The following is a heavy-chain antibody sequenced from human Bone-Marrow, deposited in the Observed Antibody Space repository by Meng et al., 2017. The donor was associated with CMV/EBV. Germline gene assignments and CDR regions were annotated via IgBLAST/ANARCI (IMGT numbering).Heavy chain of an antibody. V-gene: IGHV3-7*01. J-gene: IGHJ5*02. CDR1: GFTFSSYW. CDR3: ARGGAVAGPRGWFDP. D-gene: IGHD6-19*01. Sequence: GESLKISCAASGFTFSSYWMSWVRQAPGKGLEWVANIKQDGSEKYYVDSVKGRFTISRDNAKNSLYLQMNSLRAEDRAVYYCARGGAVAGPRGWFDPWGQGTLVTVSS. CDR2: IKQDGSEK.